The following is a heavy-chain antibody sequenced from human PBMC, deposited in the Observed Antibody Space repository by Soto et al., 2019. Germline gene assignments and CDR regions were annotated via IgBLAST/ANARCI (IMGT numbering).Heavy chain of an antibody. CDR3: AREGASGFGMDV. CDR1: GGSIRSYY. D-gene: IGHD1-26*01. J-gene: IGHJ6*02. V-gene: IGHV4-4*07. CDR2: IYTSGTT. Sequence: SETLSLTCNVSGGSIRSYYWSWIRQPAGKALEGIGRIYTSGTTNYNPSLKSRATMLIDTSKNQFSLILSSVTAADTAVYYCAREGASGFGMDVWGQGTTVTVSS.